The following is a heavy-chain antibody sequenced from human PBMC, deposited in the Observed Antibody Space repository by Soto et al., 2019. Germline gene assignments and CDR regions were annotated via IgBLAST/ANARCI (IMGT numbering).Heavy chain of an antibody. Sequence: EVQLLESGGGLVQPGGSLRLSCAPSGFTFNNYAMSWVRQAPGKGLEWVSAISGSGGSTHYADSVKGRFTISRDNSKTTRCLQMNSLRAEDTAVYYCAKLASGHYCTNGVCLLYYCDYWGQGAQVTVSS. CDR1: GFTFNNYA. CDR2: ISGSGGST. D-gene: IGHD2-8*01. J-gene: IGHJ4*02. V-gene: IGHV3-23*01. CDR3: AKLASGHYCTNGVCLLYYCDY.